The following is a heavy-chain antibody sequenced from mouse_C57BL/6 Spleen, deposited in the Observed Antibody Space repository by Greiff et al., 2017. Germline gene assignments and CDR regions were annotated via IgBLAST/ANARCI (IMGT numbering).Heavy chain of an antibody. CDR3: ARYSGSSYPYFDY. Sequence: QVQLQQPGAELVMPGASVKLSCKASGYTFTSSWLHWVKQRPGQGLELIGEIDPSDSYTNYNQKFKGKSTLTVDKSSSTAYMQLSSLTSEDSAVYYCARYSGSSYPYFDYWGQGTTLTVSS. CDR1: GYTFTSSW. D-gene: IGHD1-1*01. J-gene: IGHJ2*01. CDR2: IDPSDSYT. V-gene: IGHV1-69*01.